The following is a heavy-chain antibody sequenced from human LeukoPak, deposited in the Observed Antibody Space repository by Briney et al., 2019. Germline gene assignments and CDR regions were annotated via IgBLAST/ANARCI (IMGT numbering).Heavy chain of an antibody. D-gene: IGHD5-18*01. V-gene: IGHV3-20*04. CDR3: ATSRAGYSYGTWGYFDY. CDR1: GFTFDDYG. CDR2: INWNGGST. J-gene: IGHJ4*02. Sequence: GGSLRLSCAASGFTFDDYGMSWVRQAPGKGLEWVSGINWNGGSTGYADSVKGRFTISRDNSKNTLYLQMNSLRAEDTAVYYCATSRAGYSYGTWGYFDYWGQGTLVTVSS.